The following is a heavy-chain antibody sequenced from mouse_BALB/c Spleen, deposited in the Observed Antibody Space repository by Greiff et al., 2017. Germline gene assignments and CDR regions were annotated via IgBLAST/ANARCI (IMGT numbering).Heavy chain of an antibody. CDR3: ARDGNFDY. CDR1: GDSITSGYY. CDR2: ISYDGSN. V-gene: IGHV3-6*02. J-gene: IGHJ2*01. D-gene: IGHD1-1*02. Sequence: VQLQQSGPSLVKPSQTLSLTCSVTGDSITSGYYWNWIRQFPGNKLEWMGYISYDGSNNYNPSLKNRISITRDTSKNQFFLKLNSVTTEDTATYYCARDGNFDYWGQGTTLTVSS.